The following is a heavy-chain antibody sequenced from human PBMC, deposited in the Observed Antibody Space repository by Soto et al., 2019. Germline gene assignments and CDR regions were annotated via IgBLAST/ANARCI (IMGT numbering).Heavy chain of an antibody. CDR1: GGSISSYY. CDR3: ARGGPASYSNYWWFDL. D-gene: IGHD4-4*01. Sequence: SETLSLTCTVSGGSISSYYWSWIRQPPGKGLEWIGYIYYSGSTNYNPSLKSRVTISVDTSKNQFSLKLSSVTAADTAVYYCARGGPASYSNYWWFDLWGKGTLVTVAS. CDR2: IYYSGST. V-gene: IGHV4-59*01. J-gene: IGHJ5*02.